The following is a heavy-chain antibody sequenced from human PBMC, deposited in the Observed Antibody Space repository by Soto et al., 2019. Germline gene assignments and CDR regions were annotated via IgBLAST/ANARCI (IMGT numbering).Heavy chain of an antibody. D-gene: IGHD6-13*01. V-gene: IGHV1-69*06. CDR1: GGTFSSYA. J-gene: IGHJ3*02. Sequence: SVKASCKASGGTFSSYAISWVRQAPGQGLEWMGGIITIFGTANYAQKFQGRVTITADTSTTTVYMYLSSLRPEDTAVYYCARDVLSSSRRQDAFEIWG. CDR3: ARDVLSSSRRQDAFEI. CDR2: IITIFGTA.